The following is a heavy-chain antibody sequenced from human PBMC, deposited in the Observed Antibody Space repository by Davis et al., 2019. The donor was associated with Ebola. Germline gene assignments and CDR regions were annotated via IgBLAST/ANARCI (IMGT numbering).Heavy chain of an antibody. V-gene: IGHV1-18*04. Sequence: ASVKVSCKASGYTFTSYYMHWVRQAPGQGLEWMGWISAYNGNTNYAQKLQGRVTMTTDTSTSTAYMELSSLRSEDTAVYYCAIPEWPHDAFDIWGQGTMVTVSS. D-gene: IGHD2-8*01. J-gene: IGHJ3*02. CDR2: ISAYNGNT. CDR1: GYTFTSYY. CDR3: AIPEWPHDAFDI.